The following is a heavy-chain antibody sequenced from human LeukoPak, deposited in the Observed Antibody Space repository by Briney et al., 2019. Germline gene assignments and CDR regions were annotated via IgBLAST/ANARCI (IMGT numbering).Heavy chain of an antibody. CDR2: INSDGSST. D-gene: IGHD3-22*01. J-gene: IGHJ3*02. CDR1: GFTFSSYW. V-gene: IGHV3-74*01. CDR3: ASYYHDSSSAI. Sequence: GGSLRLSCAASGFTFSSYWMHWVRQAPGKGLVWVSRINSDGSSTSYADSVKGRFTISRDNAKNTLYLQMNSLRAEDTAVYYCASYYHDSSSAIWGQGTMVTVSS.